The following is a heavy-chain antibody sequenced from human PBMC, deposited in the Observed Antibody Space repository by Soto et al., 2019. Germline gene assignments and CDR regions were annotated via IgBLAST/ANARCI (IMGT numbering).Heavy chain of an antibody. Sequence: RRRPCSACGFRFTNYWMNWVRQTPNKGLIWLSRMRPEGSDVGCADSVKGRFTVSRDNAKKTLYRQMHSLRADDTAMYSCAWWG. V-gene: IGHV3-74*01. CDR3: AW. CDR1: GFRFTNYW. CDR2: MRPEGSDV. J-gene: IGHJ6*01.